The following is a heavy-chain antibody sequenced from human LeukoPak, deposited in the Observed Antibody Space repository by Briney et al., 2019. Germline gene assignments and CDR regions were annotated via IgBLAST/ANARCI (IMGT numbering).Heavy chain of an antibody. D-gene: IGHD3-16*01. Sequence: GGSLRLSCAASGFTFDDYAMHWVRQTPGKGLEWVSGISWNSDRIGYADSVKGRFTISRDNSKNTLYLQMNSLRAEDTAVYYCARLGYYYYGMDVWGQGTTVTVSS. CDR1: GFTFDDYA. V-gene: IGHV3-9*01. CDR3: ARLGYYYYGMDV. CDR2: ISWNSDRI. J-gene: IGHJ6*02.